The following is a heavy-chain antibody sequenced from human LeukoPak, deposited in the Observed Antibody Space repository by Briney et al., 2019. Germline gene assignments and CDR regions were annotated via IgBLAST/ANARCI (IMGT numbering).Heavy chain of an antibody. CDR2: INHSGST. J-gene: IGHJ4*02. D-gene: IGHD6-19*01. CDR3: ARNRQWLVRLGYYFDY. V-gene: IGHV4-34*01. Sequence: SETLYLTCAVYGGSFSGYYWSWIRQPPGKGLEWIGEINHSGSTNYNPSLKSRVTISVDTSKNQFSLKLSSVTASDTAVYYCARNRQWLVRLGYYFDYWGQGTLVTVSS. CDR1: GGSFSGYY.